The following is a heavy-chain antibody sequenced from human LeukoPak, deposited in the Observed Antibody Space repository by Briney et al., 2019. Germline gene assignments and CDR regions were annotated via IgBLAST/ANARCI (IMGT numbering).Heavy chain of an antibody. CDR3: ASAVSGYP. V-gene: IGHV1-2*02. D-gene: IGHD1-14*01. CDR1: GYTFTGYY. CDR2: INPNSGGT. Sequence: GASVKVSCKASGYTFTGYYMHWVRQAPGQGLEWRGWINPNSGGTNYAQKFRGRVTMTRDTPISTAYMELSSLRSDDTAVYNCASAVSGYPWGQGTLVTVST. J-gene: IGHJ5*02.